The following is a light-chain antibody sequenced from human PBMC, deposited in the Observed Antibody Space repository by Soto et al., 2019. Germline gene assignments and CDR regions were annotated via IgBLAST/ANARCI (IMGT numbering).Light chain of an antibody. CDR1: TGAVTSNHH. CDR3: LLSYNAALV. J-gene: IGLJ2*01. V-gene: IGLV7-46*01. Sequence: QAVVTQEPSLTVSPGGTVTLTCGSSTGAVTSNHHPYWFQQKAGQAPRTLIYDTNNKHSWTPDRFSGPLLGDKAALTLSGAQPEDDAQYYCLLSYNAALVFGGGTKLTVL. CDR2: DTN.